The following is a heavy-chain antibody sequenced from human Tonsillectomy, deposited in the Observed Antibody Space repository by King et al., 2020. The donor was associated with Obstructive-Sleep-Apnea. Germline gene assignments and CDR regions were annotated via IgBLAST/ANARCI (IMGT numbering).Heavy chain of an antibody. CDR1: GGSISNYY. V-gene: IGHV4-59*08. Sequence: QVQLQESGPGLVKPSETLSLTCTVSGGSISNYYWSWIRQPPGKGLEWIGYLYYSGNTNFNPSLKSRVTISADTSKIQFSLRLSSVTAADTAVYYCARPRGVEDYGGYGDYFDYWGQGTLVTVSS. CDR3: ARPRGVEDYGGYGDYFDY. CDR2: LYYSGNT. D-gene: IGHD5-12*01. J-gene: IGHJ4*02.